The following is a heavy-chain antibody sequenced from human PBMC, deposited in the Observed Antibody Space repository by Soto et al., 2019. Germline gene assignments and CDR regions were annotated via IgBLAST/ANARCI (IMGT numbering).Heavy chain of an antibody. CDR1: GGSISSYY. Sequence: PSETLSLTCTVSGGSISSYYWSWIRQPPGKGLEWIGYIYYSGRTNYNPSLKSRVTISVDTSKNQFSLKLSSVTAADTAVYYCARGYCSSTICYIWDNWFDPWGQGILVTVSS. J-gene: IGHJ5*02. CDR2: IYYSGRT. D-gene: IGHD2-2*02. CDR3: ARGYCSSTICYIWDNWFDP. V-gene: IGHV4-59*01.